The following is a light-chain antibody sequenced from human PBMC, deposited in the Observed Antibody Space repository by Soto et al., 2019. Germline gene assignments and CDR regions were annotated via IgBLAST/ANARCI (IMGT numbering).Light chain of an antibody. CDR3: QQRSNWQGAT. CDR1: QSVSSY. V-gene: IGKV3-11*01. CDR2: DAS. J-gene: IGKJ4*01. Sequence: EFMLSQSPGALSLYPGERATLSCRASQSVSSYLAWYQQKPGQAPRLLIYDASNRATGIPARFSGSGSGTDFTLTISSLEPEDFAVYYCQQRSNWQGATFGGGTKVDI.